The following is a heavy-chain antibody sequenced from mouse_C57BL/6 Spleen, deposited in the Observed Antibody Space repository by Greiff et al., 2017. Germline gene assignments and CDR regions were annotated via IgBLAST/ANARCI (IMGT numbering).Heavy chain of an antibody. Sequence: EVKLVESGGGLVKPGGSLKLSCAASGFTFSSYTMSWVRQTPEKRLEWVATISGGGGNTYYPDCVKGRFTISRDNAKNTLYLQMSSLRSEDTALYYCARHAITTVVATRDAMDYWGQGTSVTVSS. CDR2: ISGGGGNT. J-gene: IGHJ4*01. CDR3: ARHAITTVVATRDAMDY. CDR1: GFTFSSYT. V-gene: IGHV5-9*01. D-gene: IGHD1-1*01.